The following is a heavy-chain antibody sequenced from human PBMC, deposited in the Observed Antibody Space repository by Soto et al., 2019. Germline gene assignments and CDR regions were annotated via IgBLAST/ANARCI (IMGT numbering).Heavy chain of an antibody. CDR1: GGAIRNDNFY. Sequence: HVQLHESVQGLVKPSQTLSLPCTVSGGAIRNDNFYWSYLRQRPGKGLEWIGYISYSGYTYYHPSLKSRVIISVDPSHNQFSAILTSVPAADTAVSYRARDLEITVTVRGPFGIWARGSLFTASS. D-gene: IGHD6-19*01. V-gene: IGHV4-31*03. CDR2: ISYSGYT. J-gene: IGHJ3*02. CDR3: ARDLEITVTVRGPFGI.